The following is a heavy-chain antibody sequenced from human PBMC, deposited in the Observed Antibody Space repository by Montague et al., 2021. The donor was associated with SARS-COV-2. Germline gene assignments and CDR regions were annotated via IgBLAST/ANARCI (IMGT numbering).Heavy chain of an antibody. CDR1: GGSFSGYY. CDR2: IYTTGRT. J-gene: IGHJ3*02. Sequence: SETLSLTCVVYGGSFSGYYWSWIRQPPGKGLEWIGRIYTTGRTNYNPSLKSRVTISVDTSKNQFSLKLSSVTAADTAAYYCASERAYDYGSGTYPGGFDIWGQGTMVTVSS. D-gene: IGHD3-10*01. CDR3: ASERAYDYGSGTYPGGFDI. V-gene: IGHV4-4*08.